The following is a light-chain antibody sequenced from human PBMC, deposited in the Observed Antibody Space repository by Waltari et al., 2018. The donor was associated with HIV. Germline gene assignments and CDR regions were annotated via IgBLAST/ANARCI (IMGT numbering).Light chain of an antibody. CDR1: TSTSEFAA. CDR3: AAWSDISNSWV. CDR2: DIS. Sequence: QSVLTQPPSASATPGQRVTISCPGSTSTSEFAALYWYQQFPGAAPRLLLYDISHRPSGVPDRFSGSKSGTSASLAISTLQSEDEALYYCAAWSDISNSWVFGGGTRLTVL. V-gene: IGLV1-44*01. J-gene: IGLJ3*02.